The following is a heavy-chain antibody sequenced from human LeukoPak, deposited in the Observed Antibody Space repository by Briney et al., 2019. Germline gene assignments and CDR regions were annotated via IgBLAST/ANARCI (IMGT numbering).Heavy chain of an antibody. V-gene: IGHV4-34*01. Sequence: SETLSLTCAVYGGPFSGYYWSWIRQPPGKGLEWIGEINHSGSTNYNPSLKSRVTISVDTSENQFSLKLSSVTAADTAVYYCASLSDSSGYYRDFDYWGQGTLVTVSS. CDR1: GGPFSGYY. CDR3: ASLSDSSGYYRDFDY. CDR2: INHSGST. D-gene: IGHD3-22*01. J-gene: IGHJ4*02.